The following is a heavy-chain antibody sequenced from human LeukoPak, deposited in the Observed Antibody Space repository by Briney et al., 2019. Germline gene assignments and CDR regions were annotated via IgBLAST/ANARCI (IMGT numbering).Heavy chain of an antibody. D-gene: IGHD3-22*01. CDR2: IRSKAYGGTT. CDR1: GFTFSSDR. Sequence: GGSLRLSCAASGFTFSSDRMNWVRQAPGKGLEWVGFIRSKAYGGTTEYAASVKGRFTISRDDSKSIAYLQMNSLKTEDTAVYYCTRSTPYYYDSSGYYQNFVYWGQGTLVTVSS. CDR3: TRSTPYYYDSSGYYQNFVY. J-gene: IGHJ4*02. V-gene: IGHV3-49*04.